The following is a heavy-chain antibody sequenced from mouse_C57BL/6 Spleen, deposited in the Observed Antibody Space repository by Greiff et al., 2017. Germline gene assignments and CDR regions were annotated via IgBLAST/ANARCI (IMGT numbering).Heavy chain of an antibody. V-gene: IGHV1-26*01. J-gene: IGHJ1*03. CDR3: ARDYETTGYFDV. D-gene: IGHD1-1*01. CDR1: GYTFTDYY. Sequence: VQLKQSGPELVKPGASVKISCKASGYTFTDYYMNWVKQSHGKSLEWIGDINPNNGGTSYNQKFKGKATLTVDKSSSTAYMELRSLTAEDSAVYYCARDYETTGYFDVWGTGTTVTVSS. CDR2: INPNNGGT.